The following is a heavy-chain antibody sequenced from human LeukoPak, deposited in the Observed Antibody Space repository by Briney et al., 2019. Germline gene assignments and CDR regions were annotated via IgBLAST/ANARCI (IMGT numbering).Heavy chain of an antibody. Sequence: GASVKVSCKASGYTFSSYGISWVRQAPGQGLEWMGIINPSGGSTSYAQKFQGRVTMTRDMSTSTVYMELSSLRSEDTAVYYCARDEYYDSRGFDPWGQGTLVTVSS. J-gene: IGHJ5*02. D-gene: IGHD3-22*01. CDR1: GYTFSSYG. CDR2: INPSGGST. V-gene: IGHV1-46*01. CDR3: ARDEYYDSRGFDP.